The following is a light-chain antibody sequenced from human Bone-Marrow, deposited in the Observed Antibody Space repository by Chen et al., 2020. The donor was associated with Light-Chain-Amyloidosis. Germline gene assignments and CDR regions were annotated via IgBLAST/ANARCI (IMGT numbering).Light chain of an antibody. Sequence: SYELTQTPSVSVSPGQTARITCSGDDLPTQYAYWYKQKPGQAPVLVIHRDTERPSGISARFSGSSSATTATLTISGGQAEDEADYHCQSADSSGTYEVIFGGGTKLTVL. CDR2: RDT. CDR1: DLPTQY. CDR3: QSADSSGTYEVI. J-gene: IGLJ2*01. V-gene: IGLV3-25*03.